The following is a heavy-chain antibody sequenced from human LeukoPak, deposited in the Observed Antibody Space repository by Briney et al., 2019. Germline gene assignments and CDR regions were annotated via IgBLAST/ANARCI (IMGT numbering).Heavy chain of an antibody. Sequence: PGGSLRLSCAASGFTSSSYDIHWVRQATGKGLEWVSGIGTAGEIYYPGSVKGRFTISRENAKNSLYLQMNSLRAGDTAVYYCSRGSSLEGDAFDIWGQGTMVTVSS. V-gene: IGHV3-13*01. CDR3: SRGSSLEGDAFDI. CDR2: IGTAGEI. D-gene: IGHD6-13*01. J-gene: IGHJ3*02. CDR1: GFTSSSYD.